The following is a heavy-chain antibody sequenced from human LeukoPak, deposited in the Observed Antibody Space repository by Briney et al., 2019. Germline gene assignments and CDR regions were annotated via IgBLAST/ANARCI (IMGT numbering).Heavy chain of an antibody. CDR1: GWTFSDYF. Sequence: GGSLRLSCAGSGWTFSDYFMSWIRQAPGKGLEDVAYISSGGSTIYYADSVKGRFTISRHNAKNSLYLQLNSLRAEDTAVYYCARVPREPDSGNTTPMDVWGQGTTVTVSS. D-gene: IGHD1-1*01. J-gene: IGHJ6*02. CDR3: ARVPREPDSGNTTPMDV. V-gene: IGHV3-11*01. CDR2: ISSGGSTI.